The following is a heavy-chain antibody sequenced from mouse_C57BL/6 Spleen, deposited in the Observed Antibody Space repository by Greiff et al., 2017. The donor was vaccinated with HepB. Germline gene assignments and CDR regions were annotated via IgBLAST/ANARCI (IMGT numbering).Heavy chain of an antibody. CDR3: ARHEDGPYYYGSKGWFAY. Sequence: VQLQQSGAELVKPGASVKLSCKASGYTFTEYTIHWVKQRSGQGLEWIGWFYPGSGSIKYKEKFKDKATLTADKSSSTVYMELSRLTSEDSAVYFCARHEDGPYYYGSKGWFAYWGQGTLVTVSA. CDR1: GYTFTEYT. J-gene: IGHJ3*01. CDR2: FYPGSGSI. D-gene: IGHD1-1*01. V-gene: IGHV1-62-2*01.